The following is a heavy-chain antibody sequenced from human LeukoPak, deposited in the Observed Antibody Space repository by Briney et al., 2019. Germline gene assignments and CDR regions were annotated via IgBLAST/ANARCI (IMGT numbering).Heavy chain of an antibody. CDR3: ARATRYCSGGSCKILDY. CDR2: INPNSGGT. Sequence: ASVKVSCKASGYTFTDYYMHWVRQAPGQGLEWMGWINPNSGGTNYAQKFQGRVTMTRDTSVSTAYMELSRLRSDDTAVYYCARATRYCSGGSCKILDYWGQGTLVTVSS. J-gene: IGHJ4*02. CDR1: GYTFTDYY. D-gene: IGHD2-15*01. V-gene: IGHV1-2*02.